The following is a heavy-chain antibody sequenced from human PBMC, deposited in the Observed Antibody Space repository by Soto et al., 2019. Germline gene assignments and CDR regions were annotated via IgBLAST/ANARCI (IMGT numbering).Heavy chain of an antibody. CDR2: IKQDGSEK. J-gene: IGHJ2*01. CDR3: ARVYYDSSGYYYWYFDL. D-gene: IGHD3-22*01. V-gene: IGHV3-7*01. Sequence: GGSLRLSCAASEFTFSSYAMSWVRQAPGKGLEWVANIKQDGSEKYYVDSVKGRFTISRDNAKNSLYLQMNSLRAEDTAVYYCARVYYDSSGYYYWYFDLWGRGTLVTVSS. CDR1: EFTFSSYA.